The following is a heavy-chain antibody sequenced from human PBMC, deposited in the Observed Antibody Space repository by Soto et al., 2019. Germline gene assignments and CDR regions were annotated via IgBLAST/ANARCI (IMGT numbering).Heavy chain of an antibody. J-gene: IGHJ4*02. D-gene: IGHD3-10*02. Sequence: ATRALACSLSGGAINGSDHFWGWIRQTPGKGLEWIGSVYYTETTYYNPSLKSPVTISVETSRNTFSLKVNSVTAADTGIYYCARQRVLSTNMFITSFDYWRQGTLVTVPQ. CDR2: VYYTETT. CDR3: ARQRVLSTNMFITSFDY. V-gene: IGHV4-39*01. CDR1: GGAINGSDHF.